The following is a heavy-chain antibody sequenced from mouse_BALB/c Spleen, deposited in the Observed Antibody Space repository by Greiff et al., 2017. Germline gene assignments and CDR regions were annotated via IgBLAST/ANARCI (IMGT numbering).Heavy chain of an antibody. CDR3: ARYYYGSSLHYYAMDY. CDR2: ISSGGSYT. CDR1: GFTFSSYA. D-gene: IGHD1-1*01. J-gene: IGHJ4*01. Sequence: EVKLMESGGGLVKPGGSLKLSCAASGFTFSSYAMSWVRQSPEKRLEWVAEISSGGSYTYYPDTVTGRFTISRDNAKNTLYLEMSSLRSEDTAMYYCARYYYGSSLHYYAMDYWGQGTSVTVSS. V-gene: IGHV5-9-4*01.